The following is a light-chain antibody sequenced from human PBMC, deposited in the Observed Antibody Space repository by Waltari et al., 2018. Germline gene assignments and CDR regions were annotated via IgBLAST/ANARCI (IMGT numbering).Light chain of an antibody. J-gene: IGKJ4*01. Sequence: DIVMTQSPDSLAVSLGARATIHCKSSQNLLYTSNNKNFLAWYQQRPGHPLKLLIYWASTRESGVPDRFRGNGSGTDFTLTITALQAEDVAVYYCQQYYSPPLTFGGGTKVEIK. CDR1: QNLLYTSNNKNF. V-gene: IGKV4-1*01. CDR3: QQYYSPPLT. CDR2: WAS.